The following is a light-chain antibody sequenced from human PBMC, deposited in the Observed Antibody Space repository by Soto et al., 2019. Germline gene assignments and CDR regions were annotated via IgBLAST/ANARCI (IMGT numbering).Light chain of an antibody. V-gene: IGKV3-11*01. J-gene: IGKJ5*01. CDR2: DAS. CDR3: QPRKNCSPIT. Sequence: ETVLTQSPATLSLSPGERATLSCRASQSVDIYLAWYQQKPGQAPRLLIYDASNRATGVPSRFSGSGSGTDFTLTISSLEPEVFAVYYCQPRKNCSPITFLYGTRLDIK. CDR1: QSVDIY.